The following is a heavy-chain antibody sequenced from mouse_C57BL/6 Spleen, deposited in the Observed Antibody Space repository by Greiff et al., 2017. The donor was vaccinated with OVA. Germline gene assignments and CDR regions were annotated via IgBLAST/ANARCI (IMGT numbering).Heavy chain of an antibody. J-gene: IGHJ1*03. CDR2: IDPSDSYT. Sequence: QVQLQQPGAELVKPGASVELSCKASGYTFTSYWMQWVKQRPGQGLEWIGEIDPSDSYTNYNQKFKGKATLTVDTSSSTAYMQLSSLTSEDSAVYYCARLDYGSSYWYFDVWGTGTTVTVSS. D-gene: IGHD1-1*01. CDR3: ARLDYGSSYWYFDV. CDR1: GYTFTSYW. V-gene: IGHV1-50*01.